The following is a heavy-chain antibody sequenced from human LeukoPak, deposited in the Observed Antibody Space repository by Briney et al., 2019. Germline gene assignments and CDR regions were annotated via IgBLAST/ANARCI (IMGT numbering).Heavy chain of an antibody. J-gene: IGHJ4*02. CDR3: ARKAITVTTFDY. D-gene: IGHD4-17*01. CDR2: ISSSSSTI. CDR1: GFTSSSYS. Sequence: TGGSLRLSCAASGFTSSSYSMNWVRKAPGKGLEWVSYISSSSSTIDYADSVKGRFTISRDNAKNSLYLQMSRLRGEDTAVYYCARKAITVTTFDYWGQGTLVTVSS. V-gene: IGHV3-48*04.